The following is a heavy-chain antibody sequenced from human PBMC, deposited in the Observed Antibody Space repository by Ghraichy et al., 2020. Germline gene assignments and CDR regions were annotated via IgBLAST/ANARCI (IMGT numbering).Heavy chain of an antibody. J-gene: IGHJ6*03. CDR1: GGSISSYY. CDR3: ARQDFYYYMDV. V-gene: IGHV4-59*08. Sequence: ESLNISCTVSGGSISSYYWSWIRQPPGKRLEWIGYIYNTGSTNYNPSLNGRATISLDTSRNQFSLKLRSVTAADTAVYYCARQDFYYYMDVCGKGTTVTVSS. CDR2: IYNTGST.